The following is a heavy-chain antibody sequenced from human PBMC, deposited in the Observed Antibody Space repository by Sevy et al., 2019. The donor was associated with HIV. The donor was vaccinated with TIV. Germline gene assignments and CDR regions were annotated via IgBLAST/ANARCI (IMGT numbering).Heavy chain of an antibody. CDR2: IYYSGST. Sequence: SETLSLTCTVSGGSISSGGYYWSWIRQHPGKGLEWIGYIYYSGSTYYNPSLKSRVTISVDTSKNQFSLKLSSVTAADTAVYYCARKPDYGDYVFDYWGQRTLVTVSS. CDR1: GGSISSGGYY. D-gene: IGHD4-17*01. V-gene: IGHV4-31*03. CDR3: ARKPDYGDYVFDY. J-gene: IGHJ4*02.